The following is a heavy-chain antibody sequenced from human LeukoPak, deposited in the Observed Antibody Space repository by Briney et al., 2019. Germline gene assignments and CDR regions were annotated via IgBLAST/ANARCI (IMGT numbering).Heavy chain of an antibody. D-gene: IGHD6-19*01. J-gene: IGHJ2*01. CDR1: GVSISSSSYY. Sequence: SETLSLTCTVSGVSISSSSYYWGWIRQPPGKGLEWIGSIYYSGSTYYNPSLKSRVTISVDTSKNQFSLKLSSVTAADTAVYYCARPRGRQWPDWYFDLWGRGTLVTVSS. V-gene: IGHV4-39*01. CDR3: ARPRGRQWPDWYFDL. CDR2: IYYSGST.